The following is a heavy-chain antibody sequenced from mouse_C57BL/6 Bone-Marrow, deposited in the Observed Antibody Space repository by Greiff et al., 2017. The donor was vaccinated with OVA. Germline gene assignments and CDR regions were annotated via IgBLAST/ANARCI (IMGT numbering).Heavy chain of an antibody. D-gene: IGHD1-1*01. J-gene: IGHJ2*01. V-gene: IGHV2-5*01. CDR2: IWRGGST. CDR1: GFSLTSYG. CDR3: AKQYYYGSRYFDY. Sequence: QVQLKESGPGLVQPSQSLSITCTVSGFSLTSYGVHWVRQSPGKGLEWLGVIWRGGSTDYNAAFMSRLSITKDNSKSQVFFKMNSLQADDTAIYYCAKQYYYGSRYFDYWGQGTTLTVSS.